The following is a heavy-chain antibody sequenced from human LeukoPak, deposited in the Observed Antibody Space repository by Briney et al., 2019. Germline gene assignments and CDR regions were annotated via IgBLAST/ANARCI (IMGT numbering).Heavy chain of an antibody. CDR3: ARVEGPGIPRWFDP. CDR1: GYTFSSYG. Sequence: PGGSLKLPWEATGYTFSSYGMSWVRQAPGKGLEWVSFINGRIGATYYADSVKGRFTIFRDNATNLPYLQLSSLRAEDTAVYSCARVEGPGIPRWFDPWGQGTLVTVSS. D-gene: IGHD3-10*01. J-gene: IGHJ5*02. V-gene: IGHV3-48*01. CDR2: INGRIGAT.